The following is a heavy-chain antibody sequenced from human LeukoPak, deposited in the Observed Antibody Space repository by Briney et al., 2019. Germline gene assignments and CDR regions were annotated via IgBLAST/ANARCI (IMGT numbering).Heavy chain of an antibody. CDR3: ARGPRITMVRGAYYYYGMDV. V-gene: IGHV4-61*02. CDR2: IYTSGST. D-gene: IGHD3-10*01. Sequence: SETLSLTCTVSGGSISSGSYYWSWIRQPAGKGLEWIGRIYTSGSTNYNPSLKSRVTISVDTSKNQFSLKLSSVTAADTAVYYCARGPRITMVRGAYYYYGMDVWGQGTTVTVSS. CDR1: GGSISSGSYY. J-gene: IGHJ6*02.